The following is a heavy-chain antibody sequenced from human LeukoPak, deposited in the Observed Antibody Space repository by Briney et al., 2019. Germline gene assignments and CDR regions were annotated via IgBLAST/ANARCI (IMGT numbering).Heavy chain of an antibody. J-gene: IGHJ4*02. CDR3: ARRLYCGAHCGYYFDY. Sequence: GESLKISCTGSGYGFNNYYIALVRQMPGKGLEWMGIIYPSDSDTIYNPSFQGQVTISADKSISTAYLQWSSLKASDTAVYYCARRLYCGAHCGYYFDYWGQGTRVTVSS. D-gene: IGHD2-21*02. V-gene: IGHV5-51*01. CDR2: IYPSDSDT. CDR1: GYGFNNYY.